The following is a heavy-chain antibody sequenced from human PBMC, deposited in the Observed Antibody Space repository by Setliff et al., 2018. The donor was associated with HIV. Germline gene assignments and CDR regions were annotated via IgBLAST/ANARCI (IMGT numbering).Heavy chain of an antibody. Sequence: PSETLSLTCTVSGGSISTSNWWGWIRQSPGGGLEWIGFIFSSGSTKYNPSLQSRVTMSIDTSKNQFSLKLTSVTAADTAVYYCARRIDNSGSFPDKNWFDTWGQGSLVTVSS. V-gene: IGHV4-28*01. CDR2: IFSSGST. CDR1: GGSISTSNW. CDR3: ARRIDNSGSFPDKNWFDT. D-gene: IGHD3-10*01. J-gene: IGHJ5*02.